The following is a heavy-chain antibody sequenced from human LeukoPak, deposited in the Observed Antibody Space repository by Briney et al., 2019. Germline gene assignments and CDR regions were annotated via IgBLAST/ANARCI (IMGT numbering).Heavy chain of an antibody. CDR2: IYYTGST. V-gene: IGHV4-61*08. Sequence: SETLSLTCTVSGGSISSGGYYWSWIRQPPGKGLEWIGYIYYTGSTSYNPSLKSRVTISVDTSKNQFSLKLRSVTAADTAVYYCARVGFGNTPHPIDYWGQGTLVTVSS. J-gene: IGHJ4*02. CDR1: GGSISSGGYY. CDR3: ARVGFGNTPHPIDY. D-gene: IGHD4-23*01.